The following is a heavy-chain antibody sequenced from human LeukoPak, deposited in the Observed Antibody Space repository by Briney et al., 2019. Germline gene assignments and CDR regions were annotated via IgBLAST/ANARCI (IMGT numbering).Heavy chain of an antibody. CDR3: ARGVLYDSSGYPFDY. CDR1: GGSLSSYF. V-gene: IGHV4-4*09. Sequence: SETLSLTCTVSGGSLSSYFWSWIRQPPGKGLEWIGYIYTSGRTNYNPSLKSRVTISVDTSKNQSSLKLSSVTAADTAVYYCARGVLYDSSGYPFDYWGQGTLVTVSS. CDR2: IYTSGRT. J-gene: IGHJ4*02. D-gene: IGHD3-22*01.